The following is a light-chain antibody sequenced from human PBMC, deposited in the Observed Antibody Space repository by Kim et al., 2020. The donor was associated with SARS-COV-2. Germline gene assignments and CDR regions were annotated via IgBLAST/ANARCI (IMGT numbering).Light chain of an antibody. Sequence: DIVMTQSPDSLAVSLGERATINCKSSQSVFYSSNKKNYLAWYQQKPGQPPKLLIYWASTRESGVPDRFSGSGSGTDFTLTISSLWAEDVAIYYCQQYYSSPGFTFGPGTKVDIK. CDR1: QSVFYSSNKKNY. CDR3: QQYYSSPGFT. CDR2: WAS. J-gene: IGKJ3*01. V-gene: IGKV4-1*01.